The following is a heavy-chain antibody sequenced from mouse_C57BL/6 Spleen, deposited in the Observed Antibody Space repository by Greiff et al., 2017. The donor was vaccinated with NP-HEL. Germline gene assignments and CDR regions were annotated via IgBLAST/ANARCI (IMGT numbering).Heavy chain of an antibody. D-gene: IGHD4-1*01. J-gene: IGHJ3*01. CDR3: ASLNWDVAY. Sequence: VQLQQPGAELVKPGASVKLSCKASGYTFTSYWMHWVKQRPGQGLEWIGMIHPNSGSTNYNEKFKSKATLTVDKSSSTAYMQLGSLTSEDSAVYYCASLNWDVAYWGQGTLVTVSA. CDR2: IHPNSGST. V-gene: IGHV1-64*01. CDR1: GYTFTSYW.